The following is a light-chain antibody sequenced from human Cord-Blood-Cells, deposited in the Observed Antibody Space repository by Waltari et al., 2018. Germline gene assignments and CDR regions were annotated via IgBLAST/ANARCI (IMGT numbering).Light chain of an antibody. Sequence: QSALTQPASVSGSPGQSITIPCTGTSSAVGGFNYFSWYQQHPGKAPKLMIYDVSNRPSGVSNRFSGSKSGNTASLTISGLQAEDEADYYCSSYTSSSRVFGGGTKLTVL. CDR2: DVS. J-gene: IGLJ2*01. CDR3: SSYTSSSRV. CDR1: SSAVGGFNY. V-gene: IGLV2-14*01.